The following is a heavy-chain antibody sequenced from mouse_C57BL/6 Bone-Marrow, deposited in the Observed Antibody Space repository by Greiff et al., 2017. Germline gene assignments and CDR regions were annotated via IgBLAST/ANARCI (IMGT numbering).Heavy chain of an antibody. D-gene: IGHD1-1*01. Sequence: QVQLQQSGAELVKPGASVKVSCKASGYTFTSYWMHWVKQRPGQGLEWIGRIHPSDSDTNYNQKFKGKATLTVDKSSSTAYMQLSSLTSEDSAVYYCAPSVYYYSAGCAYWGQGTLVTVSA. CDR1: GYTFTSYW. J-gene: IGHJ3*01. CDR2: IHPSDSDT. V-gene: IGHV1-74*01. CDR3: APSVYYYSAGCAY.